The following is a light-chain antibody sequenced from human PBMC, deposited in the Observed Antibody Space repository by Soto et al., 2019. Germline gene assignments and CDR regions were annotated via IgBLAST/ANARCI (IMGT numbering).Light chain of an antibody. J-gene: IGKJ5*01. V-gene: IGKV3-20*01. CDR2: GAS. CDR1: QSVSSNY. Sequence: EIVLTQSPGTLSLSPGERATLSCRASQSVSSNYLAWYQQKPGQAPRPLIYGASSRATGIPDRFSGSGSGTDFSLTISRLEPEDFAVYYGQQYGSSPITFGQGTRLEIK. CDR3: QQYGSSPIT.